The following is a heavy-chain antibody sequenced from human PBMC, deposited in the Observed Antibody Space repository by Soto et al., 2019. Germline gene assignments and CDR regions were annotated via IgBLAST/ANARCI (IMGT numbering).Heavy chain of an antibody. D-gene: IGHD4-17*01. CDR3: AKGDYRTYYYYGMDV. CDR1: GFTFSSYG. V-gene: IGHV3-30*18. CDR2: ISYDGSNK. J-gene: IGHJ6*02. Sequence: PGGSLRLSCAASGFTFSSYGMHWVRQAPGKGLEWMAVISYDGSNKYYADSVKGRFTISRDNSKNTLYLQMNSLRAEDTAVYYCAKGDYRTYYYYGMDVWGQGTTVTVSS.